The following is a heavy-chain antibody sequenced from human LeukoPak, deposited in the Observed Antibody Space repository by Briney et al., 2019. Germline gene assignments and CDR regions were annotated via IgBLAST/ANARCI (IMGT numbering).Heavy chain of an antibody. V-gene: IGHV5-51*01. CDR1: GYSFTYYW. D-gene: IGHD1-1*01. Sequence: GESLKISCKGSGYSFTYYWIGWVRQMPGKGLEWMGIIYPGDSDTRYRPSFQGQVTISVDKSISTAYLQWSSQKASDTAMYYCARQDGNSKYYFDYWGQGTLVTVSS. J-gene: IGHJ4*02. CDR3: ARQDGNSKYYFDY. CDR2: IYPGDSDT.